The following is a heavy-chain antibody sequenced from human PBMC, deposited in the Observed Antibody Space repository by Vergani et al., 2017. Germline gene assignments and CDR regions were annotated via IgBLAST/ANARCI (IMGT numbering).Heavy chain of an antibody. CDR3: ARGSMVRGVDMSADFDY. J-gene: IGHJ4*02. V-gene: IGHV1-46*03. CDR2: INPSGGST. D-gene: IGHD3-10*01. Sequence: QVQLVQSGAEVKKPGASVKVSCKASGYTFTSYYMHWVRQAPGQGLEWMGIINPSGGSTSYAQKFQGRVTMTRDTSTSTVYLELSSLRAEDTAVSYCARGSMVRGVDMSADFDYWGQGTLVTVSS. CDR1: GYTFTSYY.